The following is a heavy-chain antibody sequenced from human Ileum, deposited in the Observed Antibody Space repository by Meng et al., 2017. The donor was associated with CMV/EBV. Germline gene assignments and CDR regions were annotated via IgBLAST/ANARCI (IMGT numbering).Heavy chain of an antibody. V-gene: IGHV1-2*02. Sequence: QVQLVQSGPEVKTPGASVTVSCKSSGYTFIDHGIVWVRQAPGQGLEWMGWISPYSGGTNYAQKFQGRVTMTRDTSISTAYMELSRLRSDDTAVYYCARDWGPRYCSSTSCFGIDPWGQGTLVTVSS. CDR3: ARDWGPRYCSSTSCFGIDP. CDR2: ISPYSGGT. D-gene: IGHD2-2*01. J-gene: IGHJ5*02. CDR1: GYTFIDHG.